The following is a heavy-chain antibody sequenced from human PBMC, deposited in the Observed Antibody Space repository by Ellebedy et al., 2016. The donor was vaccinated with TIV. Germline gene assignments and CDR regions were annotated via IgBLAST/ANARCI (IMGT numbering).Heavy chain of an antibody. D-gene: IGHD1-26*01. CDR1: GGSINSDY. J-gene: IGHJ4*02. V-gene: IGHV4-59*01. CDR3: ARDDPGIVGAGGFDY. CDR2: IYYNGNP. Sequence: MPSETLSLTCTVSGGSINSDYWSWTRQPPGMGLEWIGYIYYNGNPSYNPSLKSRVTMSLDTAKKQFSLKLSSVTAADTATYYCARDDPGIVGAGGFDYWGQGILVTVSS.